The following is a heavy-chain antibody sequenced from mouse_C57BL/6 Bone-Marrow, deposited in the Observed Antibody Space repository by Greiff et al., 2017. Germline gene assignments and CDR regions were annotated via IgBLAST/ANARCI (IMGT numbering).Heavy chain of an antibody. D-gene: IGHD1-1*01. CDR2: IHPNSGST. Sequence: QVQLQQPGAELVKPGASVKLSCKASGYTFTSYWMHWVKQRPGQGLEWIGMIHPNSGSTNYNEKFKSKATLTVDKSSSTAYMQLSSLTSEDSAVYYCARSPTTVVDTGDYYAMDYWGQGTSVTVSS. CDR3: ARSPTTVVDTGDYYAMDY. CDR1: GYTFTSYW. J-gene: IGHJ4*01. V-gene: IGHV1-64*01.